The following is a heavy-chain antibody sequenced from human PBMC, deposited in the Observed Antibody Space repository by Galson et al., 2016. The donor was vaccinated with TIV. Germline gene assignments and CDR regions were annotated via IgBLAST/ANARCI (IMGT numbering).Heavy chain of an antibody. V-gene: IGHV3-33*01. CDR2: TWYDGRNE. Sequence: SLRLSCAASGLTSNSYGIHWVRQAPGKGLEWVAVTWYDGRNEYYAESVKGRFTISRDSAKNTMHLQMNSLRPEDTAVYYCARDFRTGKYCDYWGQGTLVTVSA. CDR3: ARDFRTGKYCDY. J-gene: IGHJ4*02. D-gene: IGHD2-8*02. CDR1: GLTSNSYG.